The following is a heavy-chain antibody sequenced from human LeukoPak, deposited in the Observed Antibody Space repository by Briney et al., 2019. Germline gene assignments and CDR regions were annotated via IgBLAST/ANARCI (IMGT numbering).Heavy chain of an antibody. D-gene: IGHD4-17*01. Sequence: GGSLRLSCAASGFTFSSYAMHWVRQAPGKGLEWVAVISYDGSNKYYADSVKGRFTISRDNSKNTLYLQMNSLRAEDTAVYYCARDSGVFTVTTYYFDYWGQGTLVTVSS. V-gene: IGHV3-30-3*01. CDR3: ARDSGVFTVTTYYFDY. CDR1: GFTFSSYA. CDR2: ISYDGSNK. J-gene: IGHJ4*02.